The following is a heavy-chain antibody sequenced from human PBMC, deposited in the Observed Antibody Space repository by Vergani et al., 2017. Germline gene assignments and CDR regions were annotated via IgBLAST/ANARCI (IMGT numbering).Heavy chain of an antibody. CDR1: GGSISSGSYY. CDR3: AVYYYDSSGAHPGD. D-gene: IGHD3-22*01. Sequence: QVQLQESGPGLVKPSQTLSLTCTVSGGSISSGSYYWSWIRQPAGKGLEWIGRIYTSGSTNYNPSLKSRVTISVDTSKNQFSLKLSSVTAADTAVYYCAVYYYDSSGAHPGDWGQGTLVTVSS. V-gene: IGHV4-61*02. J-gene: IGHJ4*02. CDR2: IYTSGST.